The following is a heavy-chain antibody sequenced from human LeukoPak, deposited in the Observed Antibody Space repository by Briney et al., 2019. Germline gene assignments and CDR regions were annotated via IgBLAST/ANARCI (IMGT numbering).Heavy chain of an antibody. V-gene: IGHV4-34*01. Sequence: SETLSLTCAVYGGSFSGYYWSWIRQPPGKGLEWIGEVNHSGSTNYNPSLKSRVTISVDTSKNQFSLKLSSVTAADTAVYYCAREEIVVVPAAPSTYNWFDPWGQGTLVTVSP. CDR3: AREEIVVVPAAPSTYNWFDP. J-gene: IGHJ5*02. D-gene: IGHD2-2*01. CDR2: VNHSGST. CDR1: GGSFSGYY.